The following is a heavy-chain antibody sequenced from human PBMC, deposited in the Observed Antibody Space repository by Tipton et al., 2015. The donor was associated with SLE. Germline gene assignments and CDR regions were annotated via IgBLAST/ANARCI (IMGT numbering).Heavy chain of an antibody. CDR1: GDSIISSY. CDR3: ASARDHWLVYDY. V-gene: IGHV4-59*01. J-gene: IGHJ4*02. Sequence: LRLSCTVSGDSIISSYWSWIRQPPGKGLEWIGYIYYSGTTNYSPSLKSRVTISVDTSKNQVSLKLSSVTAADTAVYYCASARDHWLVYDYWGQGTLVTVSS. CDR2: IYYSGTT. D-gene: IGHD6-19*01.